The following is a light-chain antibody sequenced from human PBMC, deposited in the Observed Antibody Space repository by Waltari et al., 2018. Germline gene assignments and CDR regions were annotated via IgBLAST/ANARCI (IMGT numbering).Light chain of an antibody. Sequence: QSALTQPPSASGSPGESVTISCTGTSSDIGDYDYVSWYQQHPGKAPKLMIYEVIKRPSGVPDRFSGSKSGNTASLTVSGLQAEDEADYYCCSYAGTNNFYVFGTGTKV. CDR3: CSYAGTNNFYV. V-gene: IGLV2-8*01. CDR2: EVI. CDR1: SSDIGDYDY. J-gene: IGLJ1*01.